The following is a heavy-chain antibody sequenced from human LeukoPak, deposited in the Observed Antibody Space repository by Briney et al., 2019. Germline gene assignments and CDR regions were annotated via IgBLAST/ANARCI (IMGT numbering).Heavy chain of an antibody. CDR3: ARRTPLNRGPSYSCFDP. Sequence: GGSLRLSCAASGFTVSSNYMSWVRQAPGKGLEWVSVIYSGGSTYYADSVKGRFTISRDNSKNTLYLQMNSLRAEDTAVYYCARRTPLNRGPSYSCFDPWGQGTLVTVSS. D-gene: IGHD1-14*01. V-gene: IGHV3-53*01. CDR1: GFTVSSNY. CDR2: IYSGGST. J-gene: IGHJ5*02.